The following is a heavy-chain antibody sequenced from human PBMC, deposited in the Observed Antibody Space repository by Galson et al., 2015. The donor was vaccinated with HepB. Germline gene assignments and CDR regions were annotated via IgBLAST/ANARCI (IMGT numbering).Heavy chain of an antibody. D-gene: IGHD2-2*02. CDR1: GFTFSSYD. Sequence: SLRLSCAASGFTFSSYDMHWVRHATGKGLEWVSAIGTAGDTYYPGSVKGRFTISRENAKNSLCLQMNSLRAGDTAVYYCARGIYCSGTSCYRKGTSFDYWGQGTLVTVSS. V-gene: IGHV3-13*01. J-gene: IGHJ4*02. CDR2: IGTAGDT. CDR3: ARGIYCSGTSCYRKGTSFDY.